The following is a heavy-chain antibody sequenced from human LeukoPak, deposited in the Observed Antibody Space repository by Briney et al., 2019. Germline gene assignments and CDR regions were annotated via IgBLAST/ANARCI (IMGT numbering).Heavy chain of an antibody. CDR2: IYSGGST. D-gene: IGHD3-10*01. V-gene: IGHV3-53*01. Sequence: AGGSLRLSCAASGFTVSSNYMSWVRQAPGKGLEWVSVIYSGGSTYYADSVKSRFTISRDNSKNTLYLQMNSLRAEDTAVYYCARDRGGYFDDWGQGTLVTVSS. J-gene: IGHJ4*02. CDR3: ARDRGGYFDD. CDR1: GFTVSSNY.